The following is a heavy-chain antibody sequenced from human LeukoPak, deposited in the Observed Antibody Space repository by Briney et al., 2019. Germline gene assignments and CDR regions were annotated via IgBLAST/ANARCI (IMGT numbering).Heavy chain of an antibody. Sequence: VASVKVSCKASGYTFTGYYMHWVRQAPGQGLEWMGIINPSGGSTSYAQKFQGRVTMTRDMSTSTVYMELSSLRSEDTAVYYCARDYAPVEMAITNWFDPWGQGTLVTVSS. CDR2: INPSGGST. D-gene: IGHD5-24*01. J-gene: IGHJ5*02. V-gene: IGHV1-46*01. CDR3: ARDYAPVEMAITNWFDP. CDR1: GYTFTGYY.